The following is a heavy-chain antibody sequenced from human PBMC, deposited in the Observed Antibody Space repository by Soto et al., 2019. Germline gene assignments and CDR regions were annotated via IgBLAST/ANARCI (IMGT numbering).Heavy chain of an antibody. Sequence: QVQLVESGGGVVQPGRSLRLSCAASGFTFSNYGMHWVRQAPGKGLEWVAVILNDGSNRYHADSVKDRFTISRDNSKNTLYLQMNSLRAEDTAVYYCARDDEYSGNGMDVGGQGTTVTGS. CDR2: ILNDGSNR. J-gene: IGHJ6*02. D-gene: IGHD3-10*01. CDR1: GFTFSNYG. V-gene: IGHV3-33*01. CDR3: ARDDEYSGNGMDV.